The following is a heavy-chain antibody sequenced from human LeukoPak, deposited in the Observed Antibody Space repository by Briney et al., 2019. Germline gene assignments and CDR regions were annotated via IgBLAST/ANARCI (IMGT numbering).Heavy chain of an antibody. CDR3: ARDAAAQQLVHYFDY. Sequence: ASVKVSCKASGYTFTSYYMHWVRQAPGQGLEWMGIINPSGGSTSYAQKFQGRVTMTRDASTSTVYMELSSLRSEDTAVYYCARDAAAQQLVHYFDYWGQGTLVTVSS. J-gene: IGHJ4*02. V-gene: IGHV1-46*01. CDR2: INPSGGST. CDR1: GYTFTSYY. D-gene: IGHD6-13*01.